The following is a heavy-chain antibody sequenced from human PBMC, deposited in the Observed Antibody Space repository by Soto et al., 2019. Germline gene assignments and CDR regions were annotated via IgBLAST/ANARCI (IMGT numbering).Heavy chain of an antibody. J-gene: IGHJ4*02. Sequence: GASVKVSCKASGGTFSSYAISWVRPAPGQGDEWKGGIIPIFGTANYAQKFQGRVTITADESTSTAYMELSSLRSEDTAVYYCASLPYYDFWSGLDYWGQGTLVTVSS. CDR1: GGTFSSYA. V-gene: IGHV1-69*13. CDR2: IIPIFGTA. D-gene: IGHD3-3*01. CDR3: ASLPYYDFWSGLDY.